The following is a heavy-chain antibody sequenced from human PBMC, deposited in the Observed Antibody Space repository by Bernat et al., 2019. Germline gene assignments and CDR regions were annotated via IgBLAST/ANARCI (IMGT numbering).Heavy chain of an antibody. Sequence: EVQLVESGGGLVQPGGSLRLSCAASGFTFSSYSMNWVRQAPGKGLEWVSYISSSSSTIYYADDVKGRFTISRDNAKNSLYLQMNSLRAEDTAVYYCARDLVVVVPAQASLRYYYYYGMDVWGQGTTVTVSS. CDR2: ISSSSSTI. J-gene: IGHJ6*02. V-gene: IGHV3-48*01. D-gene: IGHD2-2*01. CDR1: GFTFSSYS. CDR3: ARDLVVVVPAQASLRYYYYYGMDV.